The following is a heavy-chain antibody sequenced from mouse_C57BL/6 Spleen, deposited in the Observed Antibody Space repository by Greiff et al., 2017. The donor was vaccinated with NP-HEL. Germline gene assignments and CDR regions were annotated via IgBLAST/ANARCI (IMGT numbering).Heavy chain of an antibody. J-gene: IGHJ4*01. CDR3: ASRDDYYYAMDY. D-gene: IGHD2-13*01. CDR1: GYTFTDYY. Sequence: EVQLQQSGPELVKPGASVKISCKASGYTFTDYYMNWVKQSHGKSLEWIGDINPNNGGTSYNQKFKGKATLTVDKSSSTAYMELRSLTSEDSAVYYCASRDDYYYAMDYWGQGTSVTVSS. V-gene: IGHV1-26*01. CDR2: INPNNGGT.